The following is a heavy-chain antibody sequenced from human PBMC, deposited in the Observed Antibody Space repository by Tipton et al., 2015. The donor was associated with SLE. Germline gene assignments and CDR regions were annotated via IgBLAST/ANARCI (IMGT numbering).Heavy chain of an antibody. CDR2: IRFEENYK. CDR1: GFTFSSYG. CDR3: AKVGITMVRGVVGFFDY. V-gene: IGHV3-30*02. J-gene: IGHJ4*02. Sequence: SLRLSCAASGFTFSSYGMHWVRQAPGKGLEWVAFIRFEENYKYYADSVKGRFTISRDNSKNTLYLQMNSLRAEDTAVYYCAKVGITMVRGVVGFFDYWGQGTLVTVSS. D-gene: IGHD3-10*01.